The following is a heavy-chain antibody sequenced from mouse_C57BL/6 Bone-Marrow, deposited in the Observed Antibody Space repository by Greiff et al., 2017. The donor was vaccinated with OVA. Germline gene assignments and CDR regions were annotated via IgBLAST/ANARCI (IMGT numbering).Heavy chain of an antibody. Sequence: EVQGVESGGGLVKPGGSLKLSCAASGFTFSSYAMSWVRQTPEKRLEWVATISDGGSYTYYPDNVKGRFTISRDNAKNNLYLQMSHLKSEDTAMYYCARAYYGRSYYAMDYWGQGTSVTVSS. CDR3: ARAYYGRSYYAMDY. CDR2: ISDGGSYT. D-gene: IGHD1-1*01. V-gene: IGHV5-4*01. CDR1: GFTFSSYA. J-gene: IGHJ4*01.